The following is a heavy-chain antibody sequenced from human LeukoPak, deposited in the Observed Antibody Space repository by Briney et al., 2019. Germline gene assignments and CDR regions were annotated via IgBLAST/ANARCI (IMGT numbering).Heavy chain of an antibody. CDR3: ARSYYDILTGYLATAAFDP. J-gene: IGHJ5*02. Sequence: SETLSLTCTVSGGSISSYYWSWIRQPAGKGLEWIGRIYTSGSTNYNPSLKSRVTISVDTSKNQFSLKLSSVTAADTAVYYCARSYYDILTGYLATAAFDPWGQGTLVTVSS. D-gene: IGHD3-9*01. CDR2: IYTSGST. CDR1: GGSISSYY. V-gene: IGHV4-4*07.